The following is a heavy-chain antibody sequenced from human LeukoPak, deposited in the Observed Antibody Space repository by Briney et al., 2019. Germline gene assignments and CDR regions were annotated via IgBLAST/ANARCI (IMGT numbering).Heavy chain of an antibody. CDR1: GYTFTSYG. CDR3: ARKCVVRGVITFDY. V-gene: IGHV1-18*01. D-gene: IGHD3-10*01. J-gene: IGHJ4*02. CDR2: ISAYNGNT. Sequence: ASVKVSCKASGYTFTSYGISWVRQAPGQGLEWMGWISAYNGNTNYAQKLQGRVTMTTDTSTSAAYMELRSLRSDDTAVYYCARKCVVRGVITFDYWGQGTLVTVSS.